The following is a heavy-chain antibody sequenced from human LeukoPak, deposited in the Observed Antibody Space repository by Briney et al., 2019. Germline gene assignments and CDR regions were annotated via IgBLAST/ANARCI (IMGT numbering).Heavy chain of an antibody. D-gene: IGHD3-10*01. CDR2: IYTSGST. J-gene: IGHJ4*02. CDR1: GGSISSSNW. Sequence: SETLSLTCAVSGGSISSSNWWSWVRQPPGKGLEWIGSIYTSGSTNYNPSLKSRVTMSVDTSKNQFSLKLSSVTAADTAVYYCARDYGSGSYYQLWGQGTLVTVSS. V-gene: IGHV4-4*02. CDR3: ARDYGSGSYYQL.